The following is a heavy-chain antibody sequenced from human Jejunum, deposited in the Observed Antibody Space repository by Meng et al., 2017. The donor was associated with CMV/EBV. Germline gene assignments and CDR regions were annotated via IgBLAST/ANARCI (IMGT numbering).Heavy chain of an antibody. D-gene: IGHD1-20*01. V-gene: IGHV3-66*02. CDR2: LYRDGSS. J-gene: IGHJ3*01. CDR3: ARGDNWNDWVWGAFDV. Sequence: GLTVSTNYMNWVRQAPGTGLEWVSVLYRDGSSYYAASVKSRFTISRDDSKNTLYLQMNSLRPDDTAVYYCARGDNWNDWVWGAFDVWGQGTLVTVSS. CDR1: GLTVSTNY.